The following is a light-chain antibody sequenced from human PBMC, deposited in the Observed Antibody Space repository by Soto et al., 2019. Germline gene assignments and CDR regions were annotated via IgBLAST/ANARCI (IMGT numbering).Light chain of an antibody. CDR1: SSNIGSNY. J-gene: IGLJ2*01. V-gene: IGLV1-47*01. CDR3: AAWDDSLSGHVV. Sequence: QSALTQPPSASGTLGQRVTISCSGSSSNIGSNYVYWYQQLPGTAPKLLIYRNNQRPSGVPDRFSGSKSGTSASLAISGLRSEDEADYYCAAWDDSLSGHVVFGGGTKLTVL. CDR2: RNN.